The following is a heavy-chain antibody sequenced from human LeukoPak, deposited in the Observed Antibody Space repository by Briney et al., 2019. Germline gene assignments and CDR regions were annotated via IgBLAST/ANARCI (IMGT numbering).Heavy chain of an antibody. CDR3: AKDWGSSGSYYYYYGMDV. Sequence: GGSLRLSCAASGFTFSSYGMHWVGQAPGKGLEWVAVISYDGSNKNYADSVKGRFTISRDNSKNTLYLQMNSLRAEDTAVYYCAKDWGSSGSYYYYYGMDVWGQGTTVTVSS. V-gene: IGHV3-30*18. D-gene: IGHD6-19*01. J-gene: IGHJ6*02. CDR1: GFTFSSYG. CDR2: ISYDGSNK.